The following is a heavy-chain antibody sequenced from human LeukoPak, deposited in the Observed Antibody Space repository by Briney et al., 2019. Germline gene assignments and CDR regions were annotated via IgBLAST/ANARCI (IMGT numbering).Heavy chain of an antibody. J-gene: IGHJ2*01. CDR2: IKQDGSEK. CDR1: GFTFSNYW. Sequence: GGSLRLSCAASGFTFSNYWMGWVRQAPGKGLERVANIKQDGSEKYYVDSVKGRFTISRDNAKNSLYLQMNSLRVEDTAVYYCARDQGGGWYFDVWGRGTLVTVSS. D-gene: IGHD1-26*01. CDR3: ARDQGGGWYFDV. V-gene: IGHV3-7*05.